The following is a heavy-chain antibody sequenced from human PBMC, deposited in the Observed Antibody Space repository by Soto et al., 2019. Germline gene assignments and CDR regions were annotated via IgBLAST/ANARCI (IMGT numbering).Heavy chain of an antibody. CDR1: GYTFTNYA. Sequence: GASVKVSCKASGYTFTNYAMHWVRQAPGQRLEWMGWINTGNGNTKCSQKFQGRVTITRDTSASTAYMELSSLRSEDTAVYYCARANWIEDYFDYWGQGTLVTVSS. V-gene: IGHV1-3*04. CDR2: INTGNGNT. CDR3: ARANWIEDYFDY. D-gene: IGHD1-1*01. J-gene: IGHJ4*02.